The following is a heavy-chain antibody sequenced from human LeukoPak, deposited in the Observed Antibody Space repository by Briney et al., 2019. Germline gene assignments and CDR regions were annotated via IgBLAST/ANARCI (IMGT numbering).Heavy chain of an antibody. CDR2: IYYSGST. CDR3: ARASYNSFDY. V-gene: IGHV4-59*01. J-gene: IGHJ4*02. CDR1: GGTISSYY. Sequence: SETLSLTCTVSGGTISSYYWSWIRQPPGKGLEWIGYIYYSGSTNYNPSLKSRVTISVDTSKNQFSLKLSSVTAADTAVYYCARASYNSFDYWGQGTLVTVSS. D-gene: IGHD3-16*01.